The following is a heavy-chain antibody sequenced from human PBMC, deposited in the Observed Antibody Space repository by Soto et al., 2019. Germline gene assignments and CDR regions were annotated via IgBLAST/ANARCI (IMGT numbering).Heavy chain of an antibody. Sequence: GGSLRLSCTASGFTFGDYAMSWFRQAPGKGLEWVGFIRSKAYGGTTEYAASVKGRFTISRDDSKSIAYLQMNSLKTEDTAVYYCTVDGSGSTYYYYYYMDVWGKGTTVTVS. J-gene: IGHJ6*03. CDR3: TVDGSGSTYYYYYYMDV. CDR2: IRSKAYGGTT. CDR1: GFTFGDYA. D-gene: IGHD3-10*01. V-gene: IGHV3-49*03.